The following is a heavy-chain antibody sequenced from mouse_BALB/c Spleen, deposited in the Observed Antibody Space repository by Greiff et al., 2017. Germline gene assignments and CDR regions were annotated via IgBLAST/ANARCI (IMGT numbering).Heavy chain of an antibody. Sequence: EVQGVESGGGLVKPGGSLKLSCAASGFAFSSYDMSWVRQTPEKRLEWVAYISSGGGSTYYPDTVKGRFTISRDNAKNTLYLQMSSLKSEDTAMYYCARQGNGGYFDVWGAGTTVTVSS. CDR2: ISSGGGST. V-gene: IGHV5-12-1*01. CDR3: ARQGNGGYFDV. J-gene: IGHJ1*01. CDR1: GFAFSSYD.